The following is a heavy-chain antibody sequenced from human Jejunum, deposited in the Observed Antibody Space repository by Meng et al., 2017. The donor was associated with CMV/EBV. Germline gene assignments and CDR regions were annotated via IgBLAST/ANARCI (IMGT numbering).Heavy chain of an antibody. V-gene: IGHV6-1*01. D-gene: IGHD7-27*01. CDR3: ARGTWGFLDS. Sequence: YGDGVSSNRAGWHWIRQSPSRGLEWLGRTYYRSKWFNDYAGSVKSRITINPDTSRNQFSLQLNSVTPEDTAVYYCARGTWGFLDSWGQGTLVTVSS. CDR1: GDGVSSNRAG. J-gene: IGHJ4*02. CDR2: TYYRSKWFN.